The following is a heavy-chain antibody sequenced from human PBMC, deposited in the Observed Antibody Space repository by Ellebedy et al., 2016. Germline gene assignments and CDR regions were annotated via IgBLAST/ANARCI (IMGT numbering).Heavy chain of an antibody. Sequence: ASVKVSXXASGYTFIAYYMHWVRQAPGQGLEWMGWINPNSGGTNYAQKFQGRVTMTRDTSISTAYMELSRLRSDDTAVYYCGNLQMPLDYWGQGTLVTVSS. CDR2: INPNSGGT. CDR3: GNLQMPLDY. V-gene: IGHV1-2*02. J-gene: IGHJ4*02. D-gene: IGHD2-2*01. CDR1: GYTFIAYY.